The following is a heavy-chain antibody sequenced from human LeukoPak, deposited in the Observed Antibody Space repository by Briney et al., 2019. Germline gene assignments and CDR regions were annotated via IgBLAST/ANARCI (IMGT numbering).Heavy chain of an antibody. Sequence: GSLRLSCAASGFTFSSYEMNWVRQAPGKGLEGVSYISSSGSTIYYADSVKGRFTISRDNAKNSLYLQMNSPRAEDTAVYYCAELGITMIGGVWGKGTTVTISS. V-gene: IGHV3-48*03. CDR2: ISSSGSTI. CDR3: AELGITMIGGV. D-gene: IGHD3-10*02. CDR1: GFTFSSYE. J-gene: IGHJ6*04.